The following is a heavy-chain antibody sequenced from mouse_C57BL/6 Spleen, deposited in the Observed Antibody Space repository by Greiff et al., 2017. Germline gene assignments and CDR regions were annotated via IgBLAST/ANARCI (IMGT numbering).Heavy chain of an antibody. D-gene: IGHD2-4*01. CDR1: GFTFSDYG. CDR3: ATSDYGFAY. J-gene: IGHJ3*01. Sequence: EVKLMESGGGLVKPGGSLKLSCAASGFTFSDYGMHWVRQAPEKGLEWVAYISSGSSTIYYADTVKGRFTISRDNAKNNLFLQMTSLRSEDTAMYYCATSDYGFAYWGQGTLVTVSA. V-gene: IGHV5-17*01. CDR2: ISSGSSTI.